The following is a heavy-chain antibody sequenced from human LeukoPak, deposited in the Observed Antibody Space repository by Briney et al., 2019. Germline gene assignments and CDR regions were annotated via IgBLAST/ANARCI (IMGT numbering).Heavy chain of an antibody. J-gene: IGHJ4*02. CDR1: GYSISSGYY. CDR2: IYHSGST. CDR3: ARESAGGNSEVDY. Sequence: SETLSLTCTVSGYSISSGYYWGWIRPPPGKGLEWIGSIYHSGSTYYNPSLKSRVTISVDTSKNQFSLKLSSVTAADTAVYYCARESAGGNSEVDYWGQGTLVTVSS. D-gene: IGHD4-23*01. V-gene: IGHV4-38-2*02.